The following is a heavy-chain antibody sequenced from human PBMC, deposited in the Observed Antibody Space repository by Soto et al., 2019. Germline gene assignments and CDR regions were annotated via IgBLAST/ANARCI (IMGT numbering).Heavy chain of an antibody. Sequence: QVQLVQSGAEVKKPGSSVKVSCKTSGGTFRTSAISWVRQAPGQGLEWMGGIMPVFSTPDYAQKFQGRVTITAGESTGTAYMELSSLRSEDTAVYYCARDKDRKQLGGNSYYIMDVGGQGTTVTVSS. CDR2: IMPVFSTP. CDR3: ARDKDRKQLGGNSYYIMDV. D-gene: IGHD3-3*02. J-gene: IGHJ6*01. CDR1: GGTFRTSA. V-gene: IGHV1-69*12.